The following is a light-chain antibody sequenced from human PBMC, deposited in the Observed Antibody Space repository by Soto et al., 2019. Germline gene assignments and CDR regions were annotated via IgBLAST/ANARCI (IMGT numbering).Light chain of an antibody. CDR1: QGISTG. Sequence: DIQLTQSPSFLSASVGDRITLSCRASQGISTGLAWYQVQPGKAPKLLIHTASTLQSGVPSRFSGSGSGTEFTLTISSLQPEDFATYYCQQRRGYPITVGQGTQLETK. J-gene: IGKJ5*01. V-gene: IGKV1-9*01. CDR2: TAS. CDR3: QQRRGYPIT.